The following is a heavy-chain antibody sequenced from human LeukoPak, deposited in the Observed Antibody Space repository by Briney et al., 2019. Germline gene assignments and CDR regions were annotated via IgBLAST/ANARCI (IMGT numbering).Heavy chain of an antibody. CDR1: GGSISSGGYY. J-gene: IGHJ3*02. CDR3: ARDNPDYYDSSGYLNAFDI. Sequence: SETLSLTCTVSGGSISSGGYYWSWIRQPPGKGLEWIGYIYCSGSTNYNPSLKSRVTISVDTSKNQFSLKLSSVTAADTAVYYCARDNPDYYDSSGYLNAFDIWGQGTMVTVSS. CDR2: IYCSGST. V-gene: IGHV4-61*08. D-gene: IGHD3-22*01.